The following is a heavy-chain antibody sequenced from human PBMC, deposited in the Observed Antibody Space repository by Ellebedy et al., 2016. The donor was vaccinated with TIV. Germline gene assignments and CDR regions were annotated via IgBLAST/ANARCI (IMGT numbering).Heavy chain of an antibody. D-gene: IGHD2-15*01. J-gene: IGHJ4*02. CDR3: ARETRGYAGIFDY. CDR1: AFTFNDYA. CDR2: VSYDGSKT. V-gene: IGHV3-30-3*01. Sequence: GGSLRLXXEASAFTFNDYAMHWVRQAPGKGLEWVAFVSYDGSKTYYADSVKGRFTISRDNSKNTLDLQMNSLRAEDTALYYCARETRGYAGIFDYWGQGTQVTVSS.